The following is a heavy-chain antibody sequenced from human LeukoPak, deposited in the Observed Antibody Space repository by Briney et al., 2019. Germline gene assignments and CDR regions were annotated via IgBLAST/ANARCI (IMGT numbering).Heavy chain of an antibody. V-gene: IGHV3-23*01. CDR2: ISGSGGST. CDR3: AKDVLVVCDAFDI. D-gene: IGHD2-2*01. J-gene: IGHJ3*02. CDR1: GFTFSSYA. Sequence: GGSLRLSCAASGFTFSSYAMSWVRQAPGKGLEWVSAISGSGGSTYHADSVKGRFTISRDNSKNTLYLQMNSLRAEDTAVYYCAKDVLVVCDAFDIWGQGTMVTVSS.